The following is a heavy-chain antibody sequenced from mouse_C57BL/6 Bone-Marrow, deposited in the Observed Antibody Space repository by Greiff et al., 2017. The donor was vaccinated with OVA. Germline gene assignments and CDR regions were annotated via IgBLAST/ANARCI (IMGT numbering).Heavy chain of an antibody. D-gene: IGHD2-4*01. CDR3: ARGLEYFDY. Sequence: EVQVVESGGGLVKPGGSLKLSCAASGFTFSSYAMSWVRQTPEKRLEWVATISDGGSYTYYPDNVKGRFTISTDNAKNNLYLQMSHLKSEDTAMYYCARGLEYFDYWGQGTTLTVSS. V-gene: IGHV5-4*01. CDR2: ISDGGSYT. J-gene: IGHJ2*01. CDR1: GFTFSSYA.